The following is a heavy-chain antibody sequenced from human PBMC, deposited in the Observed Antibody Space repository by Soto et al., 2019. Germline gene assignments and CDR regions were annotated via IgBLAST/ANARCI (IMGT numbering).Heavy chain of an antibody. CDR1: GYSFTTYW. V-gene: IGHV5-51*01. CDR2: IYPGDSDT. Sequence: PGEALKISCKGSGYSFTTYWIGWVRQMPGKGLEWMGIIYPGDSDTRYSPSFQGQVTISADKSISTAYLQWNSLKASDTSIYYCARRGNGGYEPFHYWGQGTLGTVSS. J-gene: IGHJ4*02. CDR3: ARRGNGGYEPFHY. D-gene: IGHD5-12*01.